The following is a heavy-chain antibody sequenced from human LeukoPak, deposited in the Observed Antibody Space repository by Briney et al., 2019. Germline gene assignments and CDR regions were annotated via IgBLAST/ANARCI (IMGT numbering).Heavy chain of an antibody. D-gene: IGHD3-3*01. CDR2: IYYSGST. Sequence: PSETLSLTCTVSGGSISSYYWSWIRQPPGKGLEWIEYIYYSGSTNYNPSLKSRVTISVDTSKNQFSLKLSSVTAADTAVYYCATHYSSTYYGFWSGQTDAFDIWGQGTMVTVSS. V-gene: IGHV4-59*08. J-gene: IGHJ3*02. CDR1: GGSISSYY. CDR3: ATHYSSTYYGFWSGQTDAFDI.